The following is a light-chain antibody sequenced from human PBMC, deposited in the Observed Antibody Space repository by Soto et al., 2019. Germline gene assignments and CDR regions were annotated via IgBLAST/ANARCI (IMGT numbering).Light chain of an antibody. CDR1: SSNIGAGYD. CDR2: GNT. V-gene: IGLV1-40*01. Sequence: QSVLTQPPSVSGAPGQRVTISCTGSSSNIGAGYDVHWYQQLPGTAPKLLIYGNTNRPSGVPDRFSGSKSGTSASLAITGLRPEDEADYYCQSFDTRLSGYVFATGTKVNVL. J-gene: IGLJ1*01. CDR3: QSFDTRLSGYV.